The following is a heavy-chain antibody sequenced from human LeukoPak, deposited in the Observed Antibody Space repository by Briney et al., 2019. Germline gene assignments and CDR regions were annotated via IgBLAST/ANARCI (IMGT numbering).Heavy chain of an antibody. CDR2: IRYDGSNK. J-gene: IGHJ6*03. CDR3: AKCGMRLRIYYMDV. CDR1: GFTFSSYG. D-gene: IGHD6-25*01. V-gene: IGHV3-30*02. Sequence: PGGSLRLSCAASGFTFSSYGMHWVRQAPGKGLEWVAFIRYDGSNKYYADSVKGRFTISRDNSKKTPFLQMNSLRPEDTAVYYCAKCGMRLRIYYMDVWGKGTTVTISS.